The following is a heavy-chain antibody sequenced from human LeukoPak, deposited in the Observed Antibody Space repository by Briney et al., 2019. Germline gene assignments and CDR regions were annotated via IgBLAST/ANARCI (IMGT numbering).Heavy chain of an antibody. CDR2: ISPNSGGT. Sequence: GASVKVSCKASGYTFTGYYMHWVRQAPGQGLEWMGRISPNSGGTNYAQKFQGRVTMTRDTSISTAYMELSRLRSDDTAVYYCARGLPIYYYYGMDVWGQGTTVTVSS. CDR3: ARGLPIYYYYGMDV. J-gene: IGHJ6*02. V-gene: IGHV1-2*06. D-gene: IGHD2-2*02. CDR1: GYTFTGYY.